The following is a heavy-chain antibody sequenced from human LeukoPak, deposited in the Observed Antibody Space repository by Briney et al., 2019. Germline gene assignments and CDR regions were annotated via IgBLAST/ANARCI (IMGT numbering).Heavy chain of an antibody. Sequence: SGPTLVNPTQTLTLTCTFSGFSLSASGVGVGWIRQPPGKALEWLALISWDGDKRYGPSLHTRLTITKDTSRNQVVLTMTNMDPVDTATYYCAHSSKYYDSSAYPMGNDAFDIWGQGTMVTVSS. CDR1: GFSLSASGVG. CDR3: AHSSKYYDSSAYPMGNDAFDI. D-gene: IGHD3-22*01. V-gene: IGHV2-5*05. J-gene: IGHJ3*02. CDR2: ISWDGDK.